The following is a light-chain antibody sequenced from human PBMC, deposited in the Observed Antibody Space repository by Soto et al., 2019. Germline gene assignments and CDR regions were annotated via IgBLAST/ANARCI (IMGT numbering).Light chain of an antibody. Sequence: QSALTQPASVSGSPGQSITISCTGTSSDVGRYNHVSWYQHHPGKAPKLMIYEVSNRPSGVSSRFSGSKSGNTASLTISGLQAEDEGDYYCCSYTRSSTYLFGTGTKLTVL. J-gene: IGLJ1*01. CDR2: EVS. V-gene: IGLV2-14*01. CDR3: CSYTRSSTYL. CDR1: SSDVGRYNH.